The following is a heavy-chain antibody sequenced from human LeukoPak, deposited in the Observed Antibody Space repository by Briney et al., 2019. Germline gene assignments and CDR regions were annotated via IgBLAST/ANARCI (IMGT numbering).Heavy chain of an antibody. Sequence: GVSLRLSCAASGFTFSDNWMHWVRQVPGKGLVWVSRIKTDGSSTSYADSVKGRFTISRDNAKNTLYLQMSSLRAEDTAVYYCARGRADYDFWSGYYHYMDVWGKGTTVTVS. CDR3: ARGRADYDFWSGYYHYMDV. D-gene: IGHD3-3*01. CDR1: GFTFSDNW. V-gene: IGHV3-74*01. J-gene: IGHJ6*03. CDR2: IKTDGSST.